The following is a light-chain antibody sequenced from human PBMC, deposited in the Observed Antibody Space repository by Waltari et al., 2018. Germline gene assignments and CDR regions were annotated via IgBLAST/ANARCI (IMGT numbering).Light chain of an antibody. CDR1: QSVSSY. Sequence: EIVLTQSPATLSLSPGERATLSCRASQSVSSYLAWYQQKPGQAPRLLSYDASNSATGIPARISGSGSGTDFTLTISSLEPEDFAVYYCQQRSSWPLTFGGGTKVEIK. J-gene: IGKJ4*01. CDR2: DAS. V-gene: IGKV3-11*01. CDR3: QQRSSWPLT.